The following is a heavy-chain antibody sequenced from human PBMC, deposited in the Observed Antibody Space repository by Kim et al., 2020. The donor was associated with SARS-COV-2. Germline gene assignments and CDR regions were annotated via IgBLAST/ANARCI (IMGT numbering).Heavy chain of an antibody. Sequence: GGSLRLSCAASGFTFSNYRMHWVRQAPGKGLEWVANIKQDASEKCYVDSVKGRFAISRDNAKNYLYLQMNSLRAEDTAVYYCATRGIPWGQGTLVTVSS. D-gene: IGHD6-13*01. CDR1: GFTFSNYR. J-gene: IGHJ5*02. CDR3: ATRGIP. V-gene: IGHV3-7*01. CDR2: IKQDASEK.